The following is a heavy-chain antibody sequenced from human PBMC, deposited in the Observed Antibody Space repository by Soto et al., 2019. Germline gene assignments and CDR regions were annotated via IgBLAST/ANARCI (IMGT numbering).Heavy chain of an antibody. CDR2: IIPLFRTP. J-gene: IGHJ4*02. V-gene: IGHV1-69*13. CDR1: GGTFSNYG. D-gene: IGHD3-22*01. Sequence: SVKVSCKATGGTFSNYGVNWVRQAPGQGLEWMGGIIPLFRTPKYAQKFQGRVTITADDSTRTVYMELSSLRSEDTAVYYCARDGTLYDTNSYYYIYWGQGTLVTVSS. CDR3: ARDGTLYDTNSYYYIY.